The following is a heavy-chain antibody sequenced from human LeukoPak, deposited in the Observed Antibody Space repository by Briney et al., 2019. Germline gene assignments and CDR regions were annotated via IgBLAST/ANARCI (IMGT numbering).Heavy chain of an antibody. J-gene: IGHJ6*03. CDR3: ARTTEAHSWQTRYYSYYMDV. CDR1: GDSFSYFY. CDR2: IYNSGST. Sequence: SETLSLTCTVSGDSFSYFYWSWIRQPPGKGLEWIGYIYNSGSTSYNPSLKSRVTISLDTSQNQFSLKLRSVTAADTAVYYCARTTEAHSWQTRYYSYYMDVWGKGTTVTVSS. D-gene: IGHD6-13*01. V-gene: IGHV4-59*01.